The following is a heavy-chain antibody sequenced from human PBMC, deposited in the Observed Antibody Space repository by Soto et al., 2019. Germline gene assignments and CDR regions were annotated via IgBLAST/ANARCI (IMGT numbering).Heavy chain of an antibody. J-gene: IGHJ4*02. V-gene: IGHV3-23*01. CDR2: ITDSGYTA. CDR3: AKNGQWLATPPEA. CDR1: GFSFGTFV. Sequence: GGSLRLSCAASGFSFGTFVMTWFCQAPGGGLEWVASITDSGYTASYAETVEGRFTVSRDNSKNKLHLQVNDLRAEDTATYYCAKNGQWLATPPEAWGQGTLVTVSS. D-gene: IGHD6-19*01.